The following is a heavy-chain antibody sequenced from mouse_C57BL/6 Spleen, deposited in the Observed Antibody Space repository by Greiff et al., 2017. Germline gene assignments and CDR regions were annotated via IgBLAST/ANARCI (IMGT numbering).Heavy chain of an antibody. CDR1: GYTFTSYW. CDR2: IDPSDSYT. D-gene: IGHD1-1*01. Sequence: VQLQQPGAELVKPGASVKLSCKASGYTFTSYWMQWVKQRPGQGLEWIGEIDPSDSYTNYNQKFKGKATLTVDTSSSTAYMQLSSLTSEDSAVYYCARLFITTPEGYFDVWGTGTTVTVSS. CDR3: ARLFITTPEGYFDV. J-gene: IGHJ1*03. V-gene: IGHV1-50*01.